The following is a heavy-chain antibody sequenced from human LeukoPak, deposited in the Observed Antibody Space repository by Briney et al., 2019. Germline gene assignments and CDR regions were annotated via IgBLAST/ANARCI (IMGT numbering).Heavy chain of an antibody. Sequence: SETLSLTCAVSGGSISSGGYSWSWIRQPPGKGLEWIGYIYHSGSTYYNPSLKSRVTISVDTSKNQFSLKLSSVTAADTAVYYCARRRISYYDSSGLDYWGQGTLVTVSS. CDR3: ARRRISYYDSSGLDY. V-gene: IGHV4-30-2*01. CDR1: GGSISSGGYS. CDR2: IYHSGST. J-gene: IGHJ4*02. D-gene: IGHD3-22*01.